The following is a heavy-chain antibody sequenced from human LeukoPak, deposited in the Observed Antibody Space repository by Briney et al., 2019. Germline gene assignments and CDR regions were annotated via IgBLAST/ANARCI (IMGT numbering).Heavy chain of an antibody. CDR2: ISASGGST. CDR3: AKDHREYSPFNWFDP. Sequence: GGSLRLSCAASGFTFSNYAMSWVRQAPGKGLEWVSAISASGGSTYYADSVKGRFTISRDNSKDTLYLQMNGLRAEDTAVYYCAKDHREYSPFNWFDPWGQGTLVTVSS. J-gene: IGHJ5*02. V-gene: IGHV3-23*01. CDR1: GFTFSNYA. D-gene: IGHD5-18*01.